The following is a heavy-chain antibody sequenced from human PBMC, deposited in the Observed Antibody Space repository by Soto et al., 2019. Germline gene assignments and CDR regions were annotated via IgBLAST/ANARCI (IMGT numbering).Heavy chain of an antibody. J-gene: IGHJ3*01. CDR1: GFALSSYA. CDR3: VKDEGFCTGGNCYSVARGGFDL. Sequence: PGGSLRLSCSASGFALSSYAIHWVRQAPGKGLEYVSSISSNGISTYYAASVKGRFTISRDNSQNTLYIQMNSLRPDDTALYYCVKDEGFCTGGNCYSVARGGFDLWGQGTMVPVSS. D-gene: IGHD2-15*01. CDR2: ISSNGIST. V-gene: IGHV3-64D*06.